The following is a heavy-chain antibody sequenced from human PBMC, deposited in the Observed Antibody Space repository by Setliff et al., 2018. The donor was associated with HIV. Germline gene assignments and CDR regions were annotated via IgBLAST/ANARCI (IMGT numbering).Heavy chain of an antibody. CDR1: GGSISSGTSY. D-gene: IGHD2-21*01. J-gene: IGHJ5*02. V-gene: IGHV4-61*09. CDR3: SRNIVYLQMYSLRIEDTAVYYCAKGIKWLAP. Sequence: SETLSLTCPVSGGSISSGTSYWSWIRQPAGKGLEWIGHIYTSGSTNYNPSLKSRVIISVDTSNNQFSLNLTSVKGRFIISRDNSRNIVYLQMYSLRIEDTAVYYCAKGIKWLAPWGQGTPVTVSS. CDR2: IYTSGST.